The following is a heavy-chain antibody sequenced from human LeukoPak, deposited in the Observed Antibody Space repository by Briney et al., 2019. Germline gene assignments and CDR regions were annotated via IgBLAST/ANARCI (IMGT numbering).Heavy chain of an antibody. Sequence: ASVKVSCKASGYTFNSYGISWVRQAPGQGIEWMGWISAYNGNTNYAQKLQGRVTMTTDTSTSTAYMELRSLRSDDTAVYYCARTPSTSETAAGSFDYWGQGTLVTVSS. CDR3: ARTPSTSETAAGSFDY. D-gene: IGHD6-13*01. V-gene: IGHV1-18*01. CDR2: ISAYNGNT. J-gene: IGHJ4*01. CDR1: GYTFNSYG.